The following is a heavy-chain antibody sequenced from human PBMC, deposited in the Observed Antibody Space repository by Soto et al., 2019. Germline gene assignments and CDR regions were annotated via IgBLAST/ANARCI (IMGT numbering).Heavy chain of an antibody. J-gene: IGHJ6*02. Sequence: QVQLQESGPGLVKPSQTLSLTCSVSGDSISSGDSYWTWIRQPPGMGLEWIGYIFYTGTTYYNPSLKSRLTISVDTSTSQFSLNLSSVTAADTAVYYCARDHRLNIDRGGYYYYAMDVWGQGTTVTVSS. V-gene: IGHV4-30-4*08. CDR3: ARDHRLNIDRGGYYYYAMDV. CDR2: IFYTGTT. D-gene: IGHD3-10*01. CDR1: GDSISSGDSY.